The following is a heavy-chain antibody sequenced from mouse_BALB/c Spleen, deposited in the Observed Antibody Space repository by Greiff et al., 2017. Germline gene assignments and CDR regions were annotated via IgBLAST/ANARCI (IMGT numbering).Heavy chain of an antibody. J-gene: IGHJ2*01. CDR1: GFTFSNYW. CDR2: IRLKSNNYAT. V-gene: IGHV6-6*02. CDR3: TRYGNFYYFDY. D-gene: IGHD2-1*01. Sequence: EVQGVESGGGLVQPGGSMKLSCVASGFTFSNYWMNWVRQSPEKGLEWVAEIRLKSNNYATHYAESVKGRFTISRDDSKSSVYLQMNNLRAEDTGIYYCTRYGNFYYFDYWGQGTTLTVSS.